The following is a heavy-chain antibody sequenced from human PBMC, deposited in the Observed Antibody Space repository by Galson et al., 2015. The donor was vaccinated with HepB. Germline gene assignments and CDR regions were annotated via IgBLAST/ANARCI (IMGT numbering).Heavy chain of an antibody. V-gene: IGHV3-23*01. J-gene: IGHJ4*02. D-gene: IGHD2-8*01. CDR3: AKEPAVCEGDY. Sequence: SLRLSCAASGFTFSIYAMSWVRQAPGRGLEWVSAISANGGSTYYADSMKGRFTISRDNSKNTVYLQMNSLRAEDTAVYYCAKEPAVCEGDYWGQGTLVTVSS. CDR2: ISANGGST. CDR1: GFTFSIYA.